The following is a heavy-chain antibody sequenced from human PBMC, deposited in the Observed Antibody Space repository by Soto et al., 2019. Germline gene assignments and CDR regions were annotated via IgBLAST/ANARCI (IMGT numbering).Heavy chain of an antibody. CDR2: ISGSGGST. Sequence: GGSLRLSCAASGFTFSSYAMSWVRQAPGKGLEWVSAISGSGGSTYYADSVKGRFTISRDNSKNTLYLQMNSLRAEDTAVYYCAKDTRPAGPMIVVERGAFDIWGQGTMVTVSS. CDR1: GFTFSSYA. CDR3: AKDTRPAGPMIVVERGAFDI. J-gene: IGHJ3*02. V-gene: IGHV3-23*01. D-gene: IGHD3-22*01.